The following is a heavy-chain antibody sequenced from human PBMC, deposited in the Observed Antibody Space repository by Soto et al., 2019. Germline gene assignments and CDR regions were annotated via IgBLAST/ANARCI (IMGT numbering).Heavy chain of an antibody. CDR2: IVPIYRTA. Sequence: ASVKVSCKASGGTFSSYRINWVRQAPGQGLEWMGGIVPIYRTADSAQEFQGRVAITADESARTAYMELRSLKSRDTAVYYCVRDSGAKLSSSWGQGTLVTVSS. CDR1: GGTFSSYR. D-gene: IGHD6-13*01. CDR3: VRDSGAKLSSS. V-gene: IGHV1-69*13. J-gene: IGHJ4*02.